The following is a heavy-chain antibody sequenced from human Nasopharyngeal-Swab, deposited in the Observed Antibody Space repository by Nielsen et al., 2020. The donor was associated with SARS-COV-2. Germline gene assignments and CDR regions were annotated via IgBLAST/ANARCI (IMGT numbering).Heavy chain of an antibody. J-gene: IGHJ4*02. V-gene: IGHV1-69*04. Sequence: SVKVSCKASGGTFSSYAISWVRQAPGQGLEWMGRIIPILGIASYAQKFQGRVTITADKSTSTAYMELSSLRSEDTAVYYCRRMANWGDVDYWGQGTLVTVSS. D-gene: IGHD3-16*01. CDR2: IIPILGIA. CDR3: RRMANWGDVDY. CDR1: GGTFSSYA.